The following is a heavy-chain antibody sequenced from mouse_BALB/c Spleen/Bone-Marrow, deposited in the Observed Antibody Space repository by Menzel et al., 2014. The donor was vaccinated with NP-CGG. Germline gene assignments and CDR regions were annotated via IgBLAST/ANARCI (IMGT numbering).Heavy chain of an antibody. CDR3: ARGAYDGYGNWAFDG. D-gene: IGHD1-2*01. CDR2: INPNNGGT. J-gene: IGHJ1*01. Sequence: VQLQQSGPELVRPGASVKLSCKASGYTFTEYTMHWVKQSHGKSLEWFGGINPNNGGTSYNQKFKAKATLTVDKSSSTVYMEIPSLTSDDSAVYFCARGAYDGYGNWAFDGWGAGTTVTVSS. CDR1: GYTFTEYT. V-gene: IGHV1-22*01.